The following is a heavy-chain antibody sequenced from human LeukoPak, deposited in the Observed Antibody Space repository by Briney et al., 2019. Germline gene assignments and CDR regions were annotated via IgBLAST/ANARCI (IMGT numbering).Heavy chain of an antibody. CDR1: GGSISRSIYF. J-gene: IGHJ4*02. D-gene: IGHD3-9*01. CDR2: FSDRGST. CDR3: ARHGQGLRYFDWMSFDS. V-gene: IGHV4-39*01. Sequence: TPSETLSLTCTVSGGSISRSIYFWGWFRHPPGKGREGIGVFSDRGSTYYSPSLKSRVTISVDTSRNQFSLNLNSVTATDTAVYYCARHGQGLRYFDWMSFDSWGQGAPVTVSS.